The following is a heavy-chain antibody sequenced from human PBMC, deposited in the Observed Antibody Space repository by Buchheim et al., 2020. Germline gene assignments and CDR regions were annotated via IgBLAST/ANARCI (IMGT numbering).Heavy chain of an antibody. Sequence: QVQLVESGGGVVQPGRSLRLSCAASGFTFSSYGMHWVRQAPGKGLEWVAVISYDGSNKYYADSVKGRFTISRDNSKNTLYLQMNSLRAEDTAVYYCAKLVDEGLRPTRGYYYYGMDVWGQGTT. CDR2: ISYDGSNK. D-gene: IGHD5/OR15-5a*01. CDR3: AKLVDEGLRPTRGYYYYGMDV. J-gene: IGHJ6*02. CDR1: GFTFSSYG. V-gene: IGHV3-30*18.